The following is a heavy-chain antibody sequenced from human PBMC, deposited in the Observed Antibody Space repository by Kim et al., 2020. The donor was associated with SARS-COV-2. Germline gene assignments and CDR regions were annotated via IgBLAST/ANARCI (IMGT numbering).Heavy chain of an antibody. D-gene: IGHD1-26*01. CDR3: ARNSHWFDS. CDR1: GYSFSDHA. V-gene: IGHV7-4-1*02. Sequence: ASVKVSCKTSGYSFSDHAINWVRQAPGQGLEWMGWINTGTGIPTYAQGFSGRFVFSLDTSVSTAYLQISSLKADDTAVYFCARNSHWFDSWGQGTLVTVS. J-gene: IGHJ5*01. CDR2: INTGTGIP.